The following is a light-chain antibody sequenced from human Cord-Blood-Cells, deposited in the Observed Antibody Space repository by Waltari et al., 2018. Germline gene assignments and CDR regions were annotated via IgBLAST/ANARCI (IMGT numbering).Light chain of an antibody. V-gene: IGLV2-23*01. Sequence: QSALTQRASVQRSPGRTIPISCPRTSRDDGRYNRVSWYQQHPGKAPKLMIYEGSKRPSGVSNRFSGSKSGNTASLTISGLQAEDEADYYCCSYAGSSTYVFGTGTKVTVL. CDR3: CSYAGSSTYV. CDR1: SRDDGRYNR. CDR2: EGS. J-gene: IGLJ1*01.